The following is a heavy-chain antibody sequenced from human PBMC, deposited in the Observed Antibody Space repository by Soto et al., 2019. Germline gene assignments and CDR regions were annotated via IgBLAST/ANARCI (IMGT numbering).Heavy chain of an antibody. CDR3: ARFRAGYAHSYYFDY. J-gene: IGHJ4*02. V-gene: IGHV4-31*03. CDR1: GGSISSGGYY. D-gene: IGHD2-2*01. Sequence: SETLSLTCTVSGGSISSGGYYWSWIRQHPGKGLEWIGYIYYSGSTYYNPSLKSRVTISVDTSKNQFSLKLSSVTAADTAVYYCARFRAGYAHSYYFDYWGQGTLVTVSS. CDR2: IYYSGST.